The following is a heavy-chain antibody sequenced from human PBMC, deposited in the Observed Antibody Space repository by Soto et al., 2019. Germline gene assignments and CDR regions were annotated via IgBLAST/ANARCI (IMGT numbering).Heavy chain of an antibody. CDR2: MSFDGSNE. V-gene: IGHV3-30*18. CDR3: AKDAAVAFDI. J-gene: IGHJ3*02. CDR1: GFTFSNYG. Sequence: QVHFVESGGGVVQPGRSLRLSCAASGFTFSNYGMHWVRQAPGKGLEWLAVMSFDGSNEYYADSVQGRLTISRDNSKNTLYLQMNSLRTEDTAVYHCAKDAAVAFDIWGQGTMVTVSS. D-gene: IGHD2-15*01.